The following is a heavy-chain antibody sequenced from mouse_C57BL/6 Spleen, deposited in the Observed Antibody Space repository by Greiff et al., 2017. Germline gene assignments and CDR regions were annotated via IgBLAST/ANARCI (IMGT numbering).Heavy chain of an antibody. V-gene: IGHV1-81*01. CDR2: LYPRSGNT. Sequence: QVQLQQSGAELARPGASVKLSCKASGYTFTSYGISWVKQRTGQGLEWIGELYPRSGNTYYNEKLKGKATLTADKSSSTAYMELRSLTSADSAVYFCARTVYYYGSSHAMDYWGQGTSVTVSS. CDR1: GYTFTSYG. D-gene: IGHD1-1*01. J-gene: IGHJ4*01. CDR3: ARTVYYYGSSHAMDY.